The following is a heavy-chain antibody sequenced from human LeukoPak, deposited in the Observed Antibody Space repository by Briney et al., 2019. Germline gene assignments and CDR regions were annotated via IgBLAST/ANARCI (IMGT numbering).Heavy chain of an antibody. CDR2: ISYDGSNK. Sequence: GRSLRLSCAASGFTFSSYGMHWVRQAPGKGLEWVAVISYDGSNKYYADSVKGRFTISRDNSKNTLFLQMNSLRAEDTAVYYCAKADSSGWSFDYWGQGTLVTVFS. J-gene: IGHJ4*02. D-gene: IGHD6-19*01. CDR3: AKADSSGWSFDY. CDR1: GFTFSSYG. V-gene: IGHV3-30*18.